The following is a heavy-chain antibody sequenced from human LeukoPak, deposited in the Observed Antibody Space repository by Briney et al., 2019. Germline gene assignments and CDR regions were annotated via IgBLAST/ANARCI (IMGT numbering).Heavy chain of an antibody. V-gene: IGHV4-59*08. CDR2: IYDSGST. D-gene: IGHD5-18*01. CDR1: GGSISSYY. J-gene: IGHJ4*02. CDR3: ARHRFSGYSHGLFDY. Sequence: SETLSLTCTVSGGSISSYYWSWIWQAPGKGVEWIGYIYDSGSTNYSASLKSRVTISVDTSKNQFSLKVSFVTAADTAVYYCARHRFSGYSHGLFDYWGQGTLVTVSS.